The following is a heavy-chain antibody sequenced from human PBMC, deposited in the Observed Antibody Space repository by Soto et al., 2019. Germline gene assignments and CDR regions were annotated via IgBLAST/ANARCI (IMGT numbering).Heavy chain of an antibody. CDR1: GFSFSSYA. V-gene: IGHV3-23*01. D-gene: IGHD3-10*01. CDR3: ATEGYYYASGVRWGFFGMDV. CDR2: IVGGGSNT. Sequence: PGGSLRLSCAGSGFSFSSYAMNWVRQAPGKGLEWISRIVGGGSNTNYADSVKGRFTISSDTSKNTLYLEMNSLRAEDTAVYYCATEGYYYASGVRWGFFGMDVWGQGTTVTVSS. J-gene: IGHJ6*02.